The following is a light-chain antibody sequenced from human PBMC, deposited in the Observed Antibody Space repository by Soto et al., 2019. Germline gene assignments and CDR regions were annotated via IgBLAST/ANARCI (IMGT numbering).Light chain of an antibody. CDR3: SSYTSSRTRV. CDR1: SSDVGGYNY. V-gene: IGLV2-14*01. J-gene: IGLJ1*01. CDR2: DVS. Sequence: QSVLTQPASVSGSPGQSITISCAGTSSDVGGYNYVSWYQQHPGKAPKLMIYDVSNRPSGVSNRFSGSKSGNTAFLIISGLQAEDEADYYCSSYTSSRTRVFGTGTKVTVL.